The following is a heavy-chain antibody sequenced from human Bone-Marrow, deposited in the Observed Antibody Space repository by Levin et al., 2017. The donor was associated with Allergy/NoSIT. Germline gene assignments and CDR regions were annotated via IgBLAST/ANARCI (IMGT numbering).Heavy chain of an antibody. CDR1: GFTFRSYW. J-gene: IGHJ4*02. Sequence: GGSLRLSCAASGFTFRSYWMSWVRLAPGKGLEWVANIKLDGSEKYYADSVKGRFTLSRDNAKNSLYLQMNNLRAEDTAVYYCARVIVLRYFDWLLYFDYWGQGTLVTVSS. CDR2: IKLDGSEK. V-gene: IGHV3-7*01. D-gene: IGHD3-9*01. CDR3: ARVIVLRYFDWLLYFDY.